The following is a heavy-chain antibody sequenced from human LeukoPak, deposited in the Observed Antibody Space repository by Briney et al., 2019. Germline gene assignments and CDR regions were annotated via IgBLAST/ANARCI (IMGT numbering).Heavy chain of an antibody. Sequence: GRSLRLSCAASGFTFSSFGMHWVRQAPGQGLELVALIWDDGSSKNYADSVKGRFTISRDNSKNTLYLQTDSLRVDDTAVYYCVRDRDYSAGFPYYYMDVWGTGTTVTVSS. J-gene: IGHJ6*03. CDR3: VRDRDYSAGFPYYYMDV. V-gene: IGHV3-33*08. D-gene: IGHD4-11*01. CDR2: IWDDGSSK. CDR1: GFTFSSFG.